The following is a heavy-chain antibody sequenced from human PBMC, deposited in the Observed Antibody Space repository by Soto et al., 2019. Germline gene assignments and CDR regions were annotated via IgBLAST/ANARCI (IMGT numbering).Heavy chain of an antibody. CDR3: ARQAIRGHYYYMDV. J-gene: IGHJ6*03. CDR1: GGSINNYY. Sequence: SETLSLTCTVSGGSINNYYWSWIRQPPGKGLEWIGYIYYSGSTNYNPSLKSRLTTSVDKSKNQFSLKLTSVTAADTAIYYCARQAIRGHYYYMDVWGTGNPGHRLL. CDR2: IYYSGST. V-gene: IGHV4-59*08. D-gene: IGHD3-10*01.